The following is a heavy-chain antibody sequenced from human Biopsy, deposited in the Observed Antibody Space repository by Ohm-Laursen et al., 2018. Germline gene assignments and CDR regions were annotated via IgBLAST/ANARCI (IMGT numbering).Heavy chain of an antibody. CDR2: ITSSSRTK. J-gene: IGHJ6*02. CDR1: GFTFRVYS. CDR3: ARDVTMVRQYYYNGLDA. Sequence: SLRLSCSASGFTFRVYSMNWVCQAPGKGLEWLSYITSSSRTKYYADSVKGRFTISRDNDRNSLYLEMNSLIAGDSAVYYCARDVTMVRQYYYNGLDAWGQGTTVTVSS. D-gene: IGHD3-10*01. V-gene: IGHV3-48*01.